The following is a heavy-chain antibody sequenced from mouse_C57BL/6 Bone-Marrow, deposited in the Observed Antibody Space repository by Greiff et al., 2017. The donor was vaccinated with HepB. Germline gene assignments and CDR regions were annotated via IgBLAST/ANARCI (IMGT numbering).Heavy chain of an antibody. D-gene: IGHD1-1*01. CDR3: ARPLIYYYGSSTDYYAMDY. V-gene: IGHV1-55*01. CDR1: GYTFTSYW. Sequence: VQLQQPGAELVKPGASVKMSFKASGYTFTSYWITWVKQRPGQGLEWIGDIYPGSGSTNYNEKFKSKATLTVDTSSSTAYMQLSSLTSEDSAVYYCARPLIYYYGSSTDYYAMDYWGQGTSVTVSS. CDR2: IYPGSGST. J-gene: IGHJ4*01.